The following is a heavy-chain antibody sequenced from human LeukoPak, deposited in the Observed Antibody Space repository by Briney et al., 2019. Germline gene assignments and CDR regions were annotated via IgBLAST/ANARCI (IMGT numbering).Heavy chain of an antibody. Sequence: KPSETLSLTCTVSGGSISSYYWSWLRQPPGKGLEWIGYIYYSRSTNYNPSLKSRVTISVDTPKNQFSLKLSSVTAADTAVYYCARYSCPNGVCYYFDYWGQGTLVTVSS. V-gene: IGHV4-59*01. CDR3: ARYSCPNGVCYYFDY. J-gene: IGHJ4*02. CDR2: IYYSRST. D-gene: IGHD2-8*01. CDR1: GGSISSYY.